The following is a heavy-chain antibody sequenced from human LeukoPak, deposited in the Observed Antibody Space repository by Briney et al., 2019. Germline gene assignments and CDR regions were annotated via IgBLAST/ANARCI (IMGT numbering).Heavy chain of an antibody. CDR1: GFTFSSYA. D-gene: IGHD3-3*01. CDR3: AKDPHYDFWSGYHDY. Sequence: QPGGSLRLSCAASGFTFSSYAMSWVRQDPGKGLEWVSAISGSGGSTYYADSVKGRFTISRDNSKNTLYLQMDSLRAEDTAVYYCAKDPHYDFWSGYHDYWGQETLVTVSS. J-gene: IGHJ4*02. V-gene: IGHV3-23*01. CDR2: ISGSGGST.